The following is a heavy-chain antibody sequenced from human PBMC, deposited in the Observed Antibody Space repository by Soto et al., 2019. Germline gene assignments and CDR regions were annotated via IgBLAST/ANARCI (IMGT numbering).Heavy chain of an antibody. Sequence: SETLSLTCAVYGGSFSGYYWSWIRQPPGKGLEWIGEINHSGSTNYNPSLKSRVTISVDTSKNQFSLKLSSVTAADTAVYYCARVKRNSYYASRGQFDIWGQGTMVTVSS. CDR3: ARVKRNSYYASRGQFDI. D-gene: IGHD5-18*01. CDR1: GGSFSGYY. V-gene: IGHV4-34*01. CDR2: INHSGST. J-gene: IGHJ3*02.